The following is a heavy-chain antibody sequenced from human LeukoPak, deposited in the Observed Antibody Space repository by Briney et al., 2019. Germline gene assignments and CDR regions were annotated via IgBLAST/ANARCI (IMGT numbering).Heavy chain of an antibody. D-gene: IGHD5-12*01. V-gene: IGHV3-9*01. CDR3: AKDASGYDYDYFDY. CDR1: GFTFDDYA. Sequence: HSGGSLRLSCAASGFTFDDYAMHWVRQAPGKGLEWVSGISWNSGSIAYADPVKGRFTISRDNAKNSLYLQMNSLRAEDTALYYCAKDASGYDYDYFDYWGQGTLVTVSS. CDR2: ISWNSGSI. J-gene: IGHJ4*02.